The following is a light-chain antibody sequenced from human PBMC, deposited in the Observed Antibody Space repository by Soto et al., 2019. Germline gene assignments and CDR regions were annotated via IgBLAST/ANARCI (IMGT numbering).Light chain of an antibody. CDR3: QEYNDWPRRT. J-gene: IGKJ1*01. V-gene: IGKV3-15*01. CDR2: GAS. Sequence: EVVMTQSPATLSVSPGERVTLSCRASQSVYVNVAWYQQKPGQAPRLLISGASTRATGIPARFSGSRSGTEFTLTISSLESDDFALYVCQEYNDWPRRTFRQGTKVEIK. CDR1: QSVYVN.